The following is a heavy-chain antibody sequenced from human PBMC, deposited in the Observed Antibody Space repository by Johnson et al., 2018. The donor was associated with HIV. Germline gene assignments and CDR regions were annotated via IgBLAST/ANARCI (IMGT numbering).Heavy chain of an antibody. CDR3: AKGGGLLSAFDI. CDR1: GFTFDDYG. V-gene: IGHV3-7*01. CDR2: IKQDGSEK. Sequence: VQLVESGGGVVRPGGSLRLSCAASGFTFDDYGVSWVRQAPGKGLEWVANIKQDGSEKYYADSVKGRFTISRDNSKITLYLQMNSLRAEDTAVYYCAKGGGLLSAFDIWGQGTMVTVSS. J-gene: IGHJ3*02. D-gene: IGHD2-2*01.